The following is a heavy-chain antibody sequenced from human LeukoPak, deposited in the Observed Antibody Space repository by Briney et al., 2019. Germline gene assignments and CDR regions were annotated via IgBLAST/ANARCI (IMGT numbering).Heavy chain of an antibody. Sequence: PGGSLRLSCAASGFTFDDYGMTWVRQAPGKGLAWVSGINWNGGSTGYADSVKGRFTISRDNAKNSLYLQMNSLRAEDTALYYCARDLGYKDYVSAFDIWGQGTMVTVSS. J-gene: IGHJ3*02. CDR1: GFTFDDYG. CDR3: ARDLGYKDYVSAFDI. CDR2: INWNGGST. D-gene: IGHD5-24*01. V-gene: IGHV3-20*04.